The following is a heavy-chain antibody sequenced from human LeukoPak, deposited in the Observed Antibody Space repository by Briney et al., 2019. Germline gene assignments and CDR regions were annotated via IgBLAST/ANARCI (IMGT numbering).Heavy chain of an antibody. CDR3: ARCDSSGYYYARYYYYYMDV. D-gene: IGHD3-22*01. J-gene: IGHJ6*03. CDR1: GFTFSSYS. V-gene: IGHV3-21*01. Sequence: GGSLRLSCAASGFTFSSYSMNWVRQAPGKGLEWVSSISSSSSYIYYADSVKGRFTISRDNAKNTLYLQMNSLRAEDTAVYYCARCDSSGYYYARYYYYYMDVWGKGTTVTVSS. CDR2: ISSSSSYI.